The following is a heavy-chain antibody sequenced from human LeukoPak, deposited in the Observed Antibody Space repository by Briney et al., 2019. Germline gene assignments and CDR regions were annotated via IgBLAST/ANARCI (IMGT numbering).Heavy chain of an antibody. CDR2: ISAYNGNT. CDR1: GYTFTSYG. J-gene: IGHJ4*02. V-gene: IGHV1-18*04. D-gene: IGHD2-2*03. Sequence: ASVKVSCKASGYTFTSYGISWVRQAPGQGLEWMGWISAYNGNTHYAQKLHGRVTLTTDTSTSTAYMELRSLRSDDTAVYYCARDSELDNEPLDSWGQGTLVTVSS. CDR3: ARDSELDNEPLDS.